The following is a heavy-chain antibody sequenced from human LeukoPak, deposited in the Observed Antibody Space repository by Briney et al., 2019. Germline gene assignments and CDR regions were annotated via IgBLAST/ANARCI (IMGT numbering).Heavy chain of an antibody. CDR3: ARRAGAYSHPYDY. CDR2: IKQDGSER. J-gene: IGHJ4*02. CDR1: GFTFSSYW. Sequence: GGSLRLSCAASGFTFSSYWMSWVRQAPGKGLEWVATIKQDGSERYYVDSVKGRFTISRDNSKNTLYLQMNSLRAEDTAVYYCARRAGAYSHPYDYWGQGTLVTVSS. V-gene: IGHV3-7*03. D-gene: IGHD4/OR15-4a*01.